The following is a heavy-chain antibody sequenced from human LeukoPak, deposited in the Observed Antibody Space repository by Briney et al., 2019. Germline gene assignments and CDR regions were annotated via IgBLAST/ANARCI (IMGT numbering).Heavy chain of an antibody. CDR3: AKAISGTYNYFDY. CDR2: ISGSGGST. CDR1: GFTFSSYA. V-gene: IGHV3-23*01. Sequence: GGSLRLSCAASGFTFSSYAMIWVRQAPGKGLEWVSGISGSGGSTDYADSVKGRFTISRDNFKNTLYLQMNSLRAEDTAVYYCAKAISGTYNYFDYWGQGTLVTVSS. J-gene: IGHJ4*02. D-gene: IGHD1-26*01.